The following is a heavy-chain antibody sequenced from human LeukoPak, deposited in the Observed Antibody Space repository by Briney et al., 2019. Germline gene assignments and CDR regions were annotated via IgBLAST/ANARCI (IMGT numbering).Heavy chain of an antibody. Sequence: VASVKVSCKASGYTFTSYDVSWVRQAPGQGLEWMGLISGRNGNTNYARKLQGRVIMTTDRFTSTAYMELRSLRSDDTAVYYCARVERHSPILTGYVDTYYFDYWGQGSLVTVSS. V-gene: IGHV1-18*01. J-gene: IGHJ4*02. CDR1: GYTFTSYD. CDR2: ISGRNGNT. D-gene: IGHD3-9*01. CDR3: ARVERHSPILTGYVDTYYFDY.